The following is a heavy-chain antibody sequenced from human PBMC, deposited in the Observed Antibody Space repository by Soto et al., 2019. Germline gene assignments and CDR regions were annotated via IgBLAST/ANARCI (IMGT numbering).Heavy chain of an antibody. CDR1: GGSFSGYY. V-gene: IGHV4-34*01. D-gene: IGHD3-3*01. J-gene: IGHJ4*02. Sequence: SETLSLTCAVSGGSFSGYYWSWIRQPPGKGLEWIGEINHSGSTNYNPSLKSRVTISVDTSKNQCSLKLSSVTAADTAVYYCARGKKVLRSLEWFREAPDEWGQGTLVTVSS. CDR3: ARGKKVLRSLEWFREAPDE. CDR2: INHSGST.